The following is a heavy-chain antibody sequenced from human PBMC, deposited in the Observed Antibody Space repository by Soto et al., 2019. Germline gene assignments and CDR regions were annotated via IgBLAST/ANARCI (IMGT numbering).Heavy chain of an antibody. CDR3: AYLPLYGSGFDC. J-gene: IGHJ4*02. V-gene: IGHV3-9*01. Sequence: EAQLVESGGGLVQPGRSLGLSCVASGFTFDDYAIHWVRQAPGKGLEWVSGISWNGAATGYADSVKGRFTISRDNAKNSLYLQMSSLRTEDTAIYYCAYLPLYGSGFDCWGQGTLVTVSS. D-gene: IGHD3-10*01. CDR1: GFTFDDYA. CDR2: ISWNGAAT.